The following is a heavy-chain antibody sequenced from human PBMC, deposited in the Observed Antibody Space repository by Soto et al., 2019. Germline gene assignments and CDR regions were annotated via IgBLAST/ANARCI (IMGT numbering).Heavy chain of an antibody. CDR2: ISGSGGDT. CDR3: AKGPRYYCGLGSDIDY. Sequence: EVQMLESRGGLVQPGGSLRLSCAASGFTFSSCAMSWVRQAPGKGLEWVSSISGSGGDTDYADSVKGRFTISRDNSKNTLNLQTNSLRAEDTAVYYCAKGPRYYCGLGSDIDYWGQGTLVTVSS. V-gene: IGHV3-23*01. J-gene: IGHJ4*02. CDR1: GFTFSSCA. D-gene: IGHD3-10*01.